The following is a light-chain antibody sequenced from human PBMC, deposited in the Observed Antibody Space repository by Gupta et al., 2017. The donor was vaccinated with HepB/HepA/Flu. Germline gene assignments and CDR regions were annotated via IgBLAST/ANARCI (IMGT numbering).Light chain of an antibody. CDR2: EVA. CDR3: YSYTGSNTYLP. J-gene: IGLJ2*01. CDR1: SRDVGKYDL. V-gene: IGLV2-23*02. Sequence: QSALTQPASVSGSLGQPITISCTGTSRDVGKYDLVSWYQQAPGKAPKLIIYEVAKRPSGISSRFSGSKSGNTASLTISGLQAGDEADYYCYSYTGSNTYLPFGGGTKLTVL.